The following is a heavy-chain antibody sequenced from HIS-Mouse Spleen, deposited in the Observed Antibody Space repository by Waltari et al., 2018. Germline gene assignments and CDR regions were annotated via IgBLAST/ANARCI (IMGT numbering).Heavy chain of an antibody. J-gene: IGHJ6*02. Sequence: QVQLQESGPGLVKPSQTLSLTCTFSGGSISSGGYYWSWIRQHPGKGLEWIGYIYYSGSTYYNPSLKSRVTISVDTSKNQFSLKLSSVTAADTAVYYCAREKGYYGSGSYYYYYGMDVWGQGTTVTVSS. CDR2: IYYSGST. CDR3: AREKGYYGSGSYYYYYGMDV. V-gene: IGHV4-31*03. D-gene: IGHD3-10*01. CDR1: GGSISSGGYY.